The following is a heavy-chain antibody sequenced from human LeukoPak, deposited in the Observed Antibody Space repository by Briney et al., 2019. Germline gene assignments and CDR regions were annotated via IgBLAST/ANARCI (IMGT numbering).Heavy chain of an antibody. CDR3: TRINRPTTVYAFDI. D-gene: IGHD4-17*01. CDR2: IRSKANSYAT. J-gene: IGHJ3*02. CDR1: GFSFSNYG. V-gene: IGHV3-73*01. Sequence: GGSLRLSCAASGFSFSNYGMDWVRQASGKGLEWVGRIRSKANSYATAYAASVKGRFTISRDDSKNTAYLQMNSLKTEDTAVYYCTRINRPTTVYAFDIWGQGTMVTVSS.